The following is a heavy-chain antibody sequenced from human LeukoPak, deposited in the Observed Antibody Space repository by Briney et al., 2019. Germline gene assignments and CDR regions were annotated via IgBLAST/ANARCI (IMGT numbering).Heavy chain of an antibody. CDR1: GGSISSYY. Sequence: SETLSLTCTVSGGSISSYYWSWIRQPAGKGLEWIGRIYTSGSTNYNPSPKSRVTMSVDTSKNQFSLKLSSVTAADTAVYYCARDFERITMVRGFDPWGQGTLVTVSS. J-gene: IGHJ5*02. CDR2: IYTSGST. V-gene: IGHV4-4*07. D-gene: IGHD3-10*01. CDR3: ARDFERITMVRGFDP.